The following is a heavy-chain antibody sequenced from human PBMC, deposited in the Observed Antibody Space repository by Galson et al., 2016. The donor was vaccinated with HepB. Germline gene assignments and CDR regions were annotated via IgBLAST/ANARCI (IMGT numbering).Heavy chain of an antibody. CDR1: GGSISSSHSYY. Sequence: SETLSLTCTVSGGSISSSHSYYWGWIRQPPGRGLEWIGTISYHGKTYYHPSLKSPVTISVDTSRNQFSLRLSSVTATDTAVYYCASDDYWGQGTLVTVSS. CDR3: ASDDY. V-gene: IGHV4-39*02. CDR2: ISYHGKT. J-gene: IGHJ4*02.